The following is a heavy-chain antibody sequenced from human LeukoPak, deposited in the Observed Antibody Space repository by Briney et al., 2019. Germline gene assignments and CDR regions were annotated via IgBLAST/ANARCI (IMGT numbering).Heavy chain of an antibody. CDR3: ATGGRSGVAFES. D-gene: IGHD2-15*01. V-gene: IGHV3-23*01. J-gene: IGHJ4*02. CDR1: GFTFSSYA. CDR2: ISGSGGST. Sequence: GGSLRLSCAASGFTFSSYAMSWVRQAPGKGLEWVSTISGSGGSTYSADSVMGRSTISRDKSNNTLYLQMNSLRAEDTAVYYCATGGRSGVAFESWGQGTLVTVSS.